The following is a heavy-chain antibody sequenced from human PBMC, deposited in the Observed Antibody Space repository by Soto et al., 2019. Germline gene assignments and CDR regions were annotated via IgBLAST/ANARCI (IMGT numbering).Heavy chain of an antibody. J-gene: IGHJ5*02. CDR2: IYYSGST. D-gene: IGHD2-15*01. V-gene: IGHV4-59*01. CDR3: ARDRPYCSGGSCYSYYWFDP. CDR1: GGSISSYY. Sequence: SETLSLTCTVSGGSISSYYWSWIRQPPGKGLEWIGYIYYSGSTNYNPSLKSRVTISVDTSKNQFSLKLSSVTAADTAVYYCARDRPYCSGGSCYSYYWFDPRGQRTPVTVSS.